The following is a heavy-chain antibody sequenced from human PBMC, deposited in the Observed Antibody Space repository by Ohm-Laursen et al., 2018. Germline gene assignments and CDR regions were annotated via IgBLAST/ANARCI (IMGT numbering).Heavy chain of an antibody. CDR1: GYTFTGYY. CDR3: AREDIVVVVAATGYYGMDV. Sequence: GASVKVSCKASGYTFTGYYMHWVRQAPGQGLEWMGWINPNSGGTNYAQKFQGRVTMTRDTSISTAYMELSRLRSDDTAVYYCAREDIVVVVAATGYYGMDVWGQGTTATVSS. D-gene: IGHD2-15*01. J-gene: IGHJ6*02. V-gene: IGHV1-2*02. CDR2: INPNSGGT.